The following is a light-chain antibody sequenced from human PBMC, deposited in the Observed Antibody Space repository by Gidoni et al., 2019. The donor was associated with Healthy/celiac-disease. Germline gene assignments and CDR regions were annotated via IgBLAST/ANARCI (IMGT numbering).Light chain of an antibody. CDR1: QSVSRY. J-gene: IGKJ2*01. CDR2: DAS. Sequence: EIVLTQPPATLSLSPGERATLSCRASQSVSRYLAWYQQKPGQAPRLLIYDASNRATGIPARFSGSGSGTDFTLTISSLEPEDFAVYYCQQRSNWLYTFGQGTKLEIK. V-gene: IGKV3-11*01. CDR3: QQRSNWLYT.